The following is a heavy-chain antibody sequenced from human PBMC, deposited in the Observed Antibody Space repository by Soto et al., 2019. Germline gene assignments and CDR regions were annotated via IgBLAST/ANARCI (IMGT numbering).Heavy chain of an antibody. CDR2: INPNSGGT. V-gene: IGHV1-2*04. Sequence: ASGKVSCKASGYTFTGYYMHWVRQAPGQGLEWMGWINPNSGGTNYAQKFQGWVTMTRDTSISTAYMELSRLRSDDTAVYYCARQGDYFFNYMDVWGKGTTVTVSS. CDR3: ARQGDYFFNYMDV. CDR1: GYTFTGYY. J-gene: IGHJ6*03.